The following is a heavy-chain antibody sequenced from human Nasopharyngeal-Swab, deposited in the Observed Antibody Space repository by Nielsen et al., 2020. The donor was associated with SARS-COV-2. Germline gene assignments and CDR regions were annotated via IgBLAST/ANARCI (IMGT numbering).Heavy chain of an antibody. CDR2: IVGDSSEI. CDR3: ARDTSVDIVLLYYGMDV. Sequence: GESLKISCAASGFTFSYYAMNWVRRAPGKGLEWVSGIVGDSSEIYYADSVKGRFTISRDSSKNTLYLQMNSLRAEDTAVYYCARDTSVDIVLLYYGMDVWGQGTTVTVSS. D-gene: IGHD5-12*01. CDR1: GFTFSYYA. V-gene: IGHV3-21*01. J-gene: IGHJ6*02.